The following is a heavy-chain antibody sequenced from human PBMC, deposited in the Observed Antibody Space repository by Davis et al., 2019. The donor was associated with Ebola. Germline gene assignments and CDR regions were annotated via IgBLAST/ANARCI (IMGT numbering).Heavy chain of an antibody. CDR2: IYSGGST. Sequence: GGPLRLSCAASGFTVSSNYMSWVRQAPGKGLEWVSVIYSGGSTYYADSVKGRFTISRDNSKNTLYLQMNSLKTEDTAVYYCTTGGYDILTGLNDYWGQGTLVTVSS. V-gene: IGHV3-53*01. CDR1: GFTVSSNY. J-gene: IGHJ4*02. CDR3: TTGGYDILTGLNDY. D-gene: IGHD3-9*01.